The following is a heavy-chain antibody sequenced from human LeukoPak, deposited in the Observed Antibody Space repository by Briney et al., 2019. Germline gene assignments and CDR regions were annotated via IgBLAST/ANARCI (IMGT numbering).Heavy chain of an antibody. V-gene: IGHV3-21*01. CDR2: ISSSSSYI. D-gene: IGHD1-26*01. J-gene: IGHJ4*02. CDR1: GFTFSSYS. Sequence: GRSLRLSCAASGFTFSSYSMNWVSQAPGKGLEWVSSISSSSSYIYYADSVKGRFTISRDNAKNSLYLQMNSLRAEDTAVYYCARVWDEVSDFDYWGQGTLVTVSS. CDR3: ARVWDEVSDFDY.